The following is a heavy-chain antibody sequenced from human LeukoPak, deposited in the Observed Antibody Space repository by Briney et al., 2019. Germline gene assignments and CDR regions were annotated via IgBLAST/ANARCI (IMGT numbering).Heavy chain of an antibody. J-gene: IGHJ4*02. V-gene: IGHV4-4*07. D-gene: IGHD6-13*01. CDR3: AREGSSSWYIDY. CDR2: IFSSGST. Sequence: PSETLSLTCTVSGGSIRGYYWSGIRQPAGKGLEWIGRIFSSGSTNYNPSLKSRVTISVDKSKNQFSLKLSSVTAADTAVYYCAREGSSSWYIDYWGQGTLVTVSS. CDR1: GGSIRGYY.